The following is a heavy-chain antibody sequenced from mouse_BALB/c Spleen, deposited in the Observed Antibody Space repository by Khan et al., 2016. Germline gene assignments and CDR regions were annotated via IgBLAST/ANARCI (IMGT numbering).Heavy chain of an antibody. CDR2: INPTAGYT. Sequence: QVQLQQSGAELAKPGASVKMSCKASGYTFTNYWMHWIKQRPGQGLEWIGYINPTAGYTDYNQKFKDKATLTADKSSSTVYMQLSSLTSEDSAVYFCARIECSDVVDYWGQGTTLTVSS. CDR1: GYTFTNYW. J-gene: IGHJ2*01. V-gene: IGHV1-7*01. CDR3: ARIECSDVVDY. D-gene: IGHD1-1*01.